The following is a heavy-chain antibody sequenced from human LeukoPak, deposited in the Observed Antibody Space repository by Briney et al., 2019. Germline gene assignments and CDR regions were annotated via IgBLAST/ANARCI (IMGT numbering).Heavy chain of an antibody. CDR2: IWYDGSNK. CDR3: ARDHRKYYYDSSGYYGAFDI. D-gene: IGHD3-22*01. CDR1: GFTFSSYG. V-gene: IGHV3-33*01. Sequence: GGSLRLSCAASGFTFSSYGMHWVRQAPGKGLEWVAVIWYDGSNKYYADSVKGRFTISRDNSKNTLYLQMNGLRAEDTAVYYCARDHRKYYYDSSGYYGAFDIWGQGTMVTVSS. J-gene: IGHJ3*02.